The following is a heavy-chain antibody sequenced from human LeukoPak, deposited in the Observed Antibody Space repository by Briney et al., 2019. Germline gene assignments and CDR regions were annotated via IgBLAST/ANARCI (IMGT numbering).Heavy chain of an antibody. Sequence: SSETLSLTCTVSGGSISSSSYYWGWIRQPPGKGLEWIGSIYHSGSTYYNPSLKSRVTVSVDTSKNQFSLKLSSVTAADTAVYYCARGEPINIADYWGQGTLVTVSS. CDR3: ARGEPINIADY. D-gene: IGHD1-26*01. J-gene: IGHJ4*02. V-gene: IGHV4-39*07. CDR1: GGSISSSSYY. CDR2: IYHSGST.